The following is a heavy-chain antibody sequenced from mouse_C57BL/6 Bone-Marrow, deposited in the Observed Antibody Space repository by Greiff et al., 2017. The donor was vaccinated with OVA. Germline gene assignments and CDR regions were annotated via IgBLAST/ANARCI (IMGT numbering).Heavy chain of an antibody. CDR3: TTMITTLFDY. Sequence: EVQLQQSGAELVRPGASVKLSCTASGFHIKDDYMHWVKQRPEQGLEWIGWIDPENGDTESASKFQGKATITADTSSNTAYLQLSSLTSEDTAVYYCTTMITTLFDYWGQGTTLTVSS. V-gene: IGHV14-4*01. D-gene: IGHD2-4*01. J-gene: IGHJ2*01. CDR2: IDPENGDT. CDR1: GFHIKDDY.